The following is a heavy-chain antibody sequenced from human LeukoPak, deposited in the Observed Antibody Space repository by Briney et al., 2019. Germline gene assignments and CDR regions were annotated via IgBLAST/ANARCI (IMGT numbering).Heavy chain of an antibody. D-gene: IGHD3-3*01. J-gene: IGHJ4*02. V-gene: IGHV3-30*02. CDR3: ARFDYWCGFYPLDH. CDR1: GFTFSLYG. CDR2: IRYDASNE. Sequence: PGGSLRLSCAASGFTFSLYGMQWVRQAPGKGLQWVAFIRYDASNEYYVDSVKGRFTISRDNSENTLYLQMNSLRTEDTAVYYCARFDYWCGFYPLDHWGQGTLVTVSS.